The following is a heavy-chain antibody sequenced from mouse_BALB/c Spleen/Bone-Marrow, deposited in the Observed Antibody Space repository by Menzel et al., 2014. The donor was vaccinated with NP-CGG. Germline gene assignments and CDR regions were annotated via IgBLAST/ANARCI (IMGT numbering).Heavy chain of an antibody. V-gene: IGHV1-14*01. J-gene: IGHJ2*01. CDR3: ARLDQRYEGY. CDR2: INPYNDGT. Sequence: EVKLVESGPELVKPGASVKMSCKASGYTFTSYFMHWVKQKPGQGLEWIGYINPYNDGTKYNEKFKGKATLTSDKSSSKAYMDRSSLASEDSAVYYCARLDQRYEGYWGQGTTLTVSS. D-gene: IGHD2-10*02. CDR1: GYTFTSYF.